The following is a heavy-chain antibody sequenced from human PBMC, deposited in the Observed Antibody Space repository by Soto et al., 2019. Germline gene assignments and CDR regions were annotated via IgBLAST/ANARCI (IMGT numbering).Heavy chain of an antibody. D-gene: IGHD3-22*01. V-gene: IGHV1-69*01. Sequence: SVKVSCKASGGTFSSYAISWVRQSPAQGVEWMGGIIPIFGTANYAQKFQGRVTITADESTSTAYMELSSLRSEDTAVYYCARVPEPFITEEWTYGMDVWGQGTTVTVSS. CDR1: GGTFSSYA. CDR2: IIPIFGTA. CDR3: ARVPEPFITEEWTYGMDV. J-gene: IGHJ6*02.